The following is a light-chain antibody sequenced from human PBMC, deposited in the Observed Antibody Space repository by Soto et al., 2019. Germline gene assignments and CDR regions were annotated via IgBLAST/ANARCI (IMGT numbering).Light chain of an antibody. CDR1: STNIGRNS. CDR2: TNN. V-gene: IGLV1-44*01. CDR3: AAWDDSLSGWV. Sequence: QSVLTQPPSASGTPGQRVSISCSGSSTNIGRNSISWYQNLPGTAPKLLIYTNNQRPSWVPARFSGSKSGTSASLAISGLQSEDEADYYCAAWDDSLSGWVFGGGTKVTVL. J-gene: IGLJ3*02.